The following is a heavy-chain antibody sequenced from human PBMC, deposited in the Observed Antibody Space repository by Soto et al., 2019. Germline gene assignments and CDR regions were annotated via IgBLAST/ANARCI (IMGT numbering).Heavy chain of an antibody. CDR1: GGSFSGYY. CDR2: INHSGST. V-gene: IGHV4-34*01. J-gene: IGHJ4*02. Sequence: SETLSLTCAVYGGSFSGYYWSWIRQPPGKGLEWIGEINHSGSTNYNPSLKSRVTISVDTSKNQFSLKLSSVTAADTAVYYCARAAPRYCSGGSCSSGRDYWRQGTLVTVSS. CDR3: ARAAPRYCSGGSCSSGRDY. D-gene: IGHD2-15*01.